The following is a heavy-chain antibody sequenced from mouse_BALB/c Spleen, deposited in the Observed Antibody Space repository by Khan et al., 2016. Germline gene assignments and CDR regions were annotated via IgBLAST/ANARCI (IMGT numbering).Heavy chain of an antibody. CDR1: GYTFTDYT. CDR2: ISTYHGDA. Sequence: QVRLQQSGAELVRPGVSVKISCKGSGYTFTDYTLHWVKQSHAKSLEWIGVISTYHGDATYNQKFKGKATMTVDKSSSTAYMELARLTSEDSAIYYCATRSTIITTTGDMDYWGQGTSVTVSS. CDR3: ATRSTIITTTGDMDY. D-gene: IGHD2-4*01. J-gene: IGHJ4*01. V-gene: IGHV1S137*01.